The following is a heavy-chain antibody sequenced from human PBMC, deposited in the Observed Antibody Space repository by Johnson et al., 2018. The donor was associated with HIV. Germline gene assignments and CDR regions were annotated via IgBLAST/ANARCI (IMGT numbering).Heavy chain of an antibody. D-gene: IGHD5-24*01. Sequence: VQLVESGGGLVQPGRSLRLSCAASGFTLDDYAMHWVRQAPGKGLEWVSGISWNSGSIGYADSVKGRFSISRDNAKNYLYLQMTSLRAEDTALYYCAKDIGRWLQILDAFDIWGQGTMVTVSS. V-gene: IGHV3-9*01. CDR3: AKDIGRWLQILDAFDI. CDR1: GFTLDDYA. CDR2: ISWNSGSI. J-gene: IGHJ3*02.